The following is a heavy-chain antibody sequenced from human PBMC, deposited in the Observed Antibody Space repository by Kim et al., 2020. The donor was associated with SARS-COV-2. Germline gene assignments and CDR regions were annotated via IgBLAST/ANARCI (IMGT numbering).Heavy chain of an antibody. CDR2: INPNSGGT. CDR3: ARDGVETYYYGSGSSHLDY. D-gene: IGHD3-10*01. Sequence: ASVKVSCKASGYTFTGYYMHWVRQAPGQGLEWMGWINPNSGGTNYAQKFQGWVTMTRDTSISTAYMELSRLRSDDTAVYYCARDGVETYYYGSGSSHLDYWGQGTLVTVSS. V-gene: IGHV1-2*04. J-gene: IGHJ4*02. CDR1: GYTFTGYY.